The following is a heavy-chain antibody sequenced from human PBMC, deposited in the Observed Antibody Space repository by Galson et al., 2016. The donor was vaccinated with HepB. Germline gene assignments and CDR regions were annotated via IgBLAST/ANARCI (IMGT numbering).Heavy chain of an antibody. V-gene: IGHV3-11*01. Sequence: SLRLSCAASGFPFSAYFMSWIRQPPGKGLEWVSTIKLGADSGTDYAGSVKGRFTISRDDAKDALFLQMNSLTADDTAVYYCATGNWLRFDAWGQGTLVTVSS. D-gene: IGHD3-10*01. CDR1: GFPFSAYF. CDR3: ATGNWLRFDA. J-gene: IGHJ4*02. CDR2: IKLGADSGT.